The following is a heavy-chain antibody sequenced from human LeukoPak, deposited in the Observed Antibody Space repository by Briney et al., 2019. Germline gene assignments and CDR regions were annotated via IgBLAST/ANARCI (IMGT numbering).Heavy chain of an antibody. CDR1: GYSFTSYW. Sequence: GESLKISCKGSGYSFTSYWIGWVRQMPSKGLEWMGTIYPGGSDARYSPSFQGQVTISADKSISTAYLQWSSLKASDAAIYYCARDYTRSSPFDYWGQGTLVTVSS. CDR2: IYPGGSDA. V-gene: IGHV5-51*01. J-gene: IGHJ4*02. CDR3: ARDYTRSSPFDY. D-gene: IGHD2-2*02.